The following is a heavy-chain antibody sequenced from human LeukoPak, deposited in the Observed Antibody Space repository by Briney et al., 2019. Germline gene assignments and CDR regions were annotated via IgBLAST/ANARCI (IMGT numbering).Heavy chain of an antibody. D-gene: IGHD5-24*01. CDR2: INHSGST. V-gene: IGHV4-34*01. CDR1: GGSFSGYY. Sequence: PSETLSLTCAVYGGSFSGYYWSWIRQPPGKGLEWIGEINHSGSTNYNPSLKSRVTISVDTSKSQFSLKLSSVTAADTAVYYCARDRGAQNYWGQGTLVTVSS. CDR3: ARDRGAQNY. J-gene: IGHJ4*02.